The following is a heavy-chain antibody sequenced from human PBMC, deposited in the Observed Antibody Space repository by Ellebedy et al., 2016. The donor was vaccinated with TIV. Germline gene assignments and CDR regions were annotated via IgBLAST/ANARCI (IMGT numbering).Heavy chain of an antibody. CDR3: ARENYDILTGGIDC. D-gene: IGHD3-9*01. V-gene: IGHV4-61*01. Sequence: MPSETLSLTCTVSGGSVTSSNYNWSWSRQPPGKRLEWIGHVYYSGNTTFSPSLKSRVTISVDTSKNQFSLKLNSVTAADTAVYYCARENYDILTGGIDCWGQGTPVTVSS. CDR2: VYYSGNT. CDR1: GGSVTSSNYN. J-gene: IGHJ4*02.